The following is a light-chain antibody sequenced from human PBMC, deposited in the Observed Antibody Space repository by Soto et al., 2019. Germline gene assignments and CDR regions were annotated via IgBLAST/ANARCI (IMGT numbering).Light chain of an antibody. CDR2: SNN. CDR3: EAWDGSLNVVL. Sequence: QSVLTQPPSASGTPGQRVTISCSGSSSNIGTNTVNWYQHLPGSAPKLLIYSNNQRPSGVPDRFSGSKSGTSASLAISGLQPADEADYYCEAWDGSLNVVLFGGGTKLTVL. CDR1: SSNIGTNT. V-gene: IGLV1-44*01. J-gene: IGLJ2*01.